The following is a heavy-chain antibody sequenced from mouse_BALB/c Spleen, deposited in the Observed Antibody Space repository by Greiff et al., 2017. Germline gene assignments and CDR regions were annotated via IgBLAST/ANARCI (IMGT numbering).Heavy chain of an antibody. J-gene: IGHJ4*01. CDR3: ARQSITTVVAPYAMDY. CDR2: ISSGGSYT. V-gene: IGHV5-6*03. Sequence: EVKLMESGGGLVQPGGSLKLSCAASGFTFSSYGMSWVRQTPDKRLEWVATISSGGSYTYYPDSVKGRFTISRDNAKNTLYLQMSSLKSEDTAMYYCARQSITTVVAPYAMDYWGQGTSVTVSS. D-gene: IGHD1-1*01. CDR1: GFTFSSYG.